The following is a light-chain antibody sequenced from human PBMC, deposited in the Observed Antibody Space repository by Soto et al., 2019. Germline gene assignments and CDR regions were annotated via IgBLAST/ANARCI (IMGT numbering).Light chain of an antibody. V-gene: IGKV1-12*01. CDR1: QGINSW. J-gene: IGKJ3*01. CDR3: QHSGV. Sequence: DIQMTQSPSSVSASVGDRVTITCRASQGINSWLAWYQQKPGKAPELLIFAASSLQSGVPSRFSGSGSGTDFTLTIRSVQPEDFATYYCQHSGVFGPGTKVDIK. CDR2: AAS.